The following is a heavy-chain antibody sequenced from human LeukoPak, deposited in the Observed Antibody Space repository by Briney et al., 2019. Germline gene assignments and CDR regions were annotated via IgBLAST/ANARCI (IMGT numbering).Heavy chain of an antibody. J-gene: IGHJ6*04. Sequence: GSLRLSCVASEFTFGSYWMTWVRQAPGKGLEWVASIKQDGSQRYYVDSVKGRFTISRDNAKNSLYLQMNSLRAEDTAVYYCAELGITMIGGVWGKGTTVTISS. CDR3: AELGITMIGGV. CDR2: IKQDGSQR. V-gene: IGHV3-7*01. D-gene: IGHD3-10*02. CDR1: EFTFGSYW.